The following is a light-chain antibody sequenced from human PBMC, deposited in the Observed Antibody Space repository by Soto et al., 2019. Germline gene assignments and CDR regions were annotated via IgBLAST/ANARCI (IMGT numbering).Light chain of an antibody. CDR3: GSYAGSHTWV. CDR1: SHDIGSYTL. CDR2: EAT. Sequence: QSALTQPASVSGSLGQSITITCTGTSHDIGSYTLVSWYQHHPGRAPKLIIYEATKRPSGISDRFSGSKSGNTASLTIAGLQAEDEADYYCGSYAGSHTWVFGGGTKVTVL. J-gene: IGLJ3*02. V-gene: IGLV2-14*02.